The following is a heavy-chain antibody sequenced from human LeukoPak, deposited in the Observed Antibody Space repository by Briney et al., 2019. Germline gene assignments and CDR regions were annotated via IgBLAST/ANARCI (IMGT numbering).Heavy chain of an antibody. Sequence: ASVKVSCKASGYTFSDHYMHWVRQAPGKGLEWMGWINPKSGGTNYAQKFQGRVTMTRDTSISTAYMELSRLRSDDTAVYYCAREKRIAAAGTFWFDPWGQGTLVTVSS. CDR2: INPKSGGT. CDR3: AREKRIAAAGTFWFDP. J-gene: IGHJ5*02. D-gene: IGHD6-13*01. V-gene: IGHV1-2*02. CDR1: GYTFSDHY.